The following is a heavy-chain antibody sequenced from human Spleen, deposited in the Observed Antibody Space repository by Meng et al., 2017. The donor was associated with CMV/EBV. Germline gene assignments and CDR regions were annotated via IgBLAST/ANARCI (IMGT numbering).Heavy chain of an antibody. D-gene: IGHD1-26*01. CDR3: ARVSGNWFDP. V-gene: IGHV4-4*02. Sequence: GSLRLSCSVSRGSISSNNWWSWVRQSPGKGLEWIGHIYHSGTTYYNPSLKSRVTISVDTSKNRFSLNLTSVTASDTAVYYCARVSGNWFDPWGQGTLVTVSS. J-gene: IGHJ5*02. CDR1: RGSISSNNW. CDR2: IYHSGTT.